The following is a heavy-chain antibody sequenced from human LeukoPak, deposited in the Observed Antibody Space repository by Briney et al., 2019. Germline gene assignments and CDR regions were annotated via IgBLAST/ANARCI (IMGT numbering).Heavy chain of an antibody. Sequence: SETLSLTCTVSGGSISSSSYYWGWIRQPPGKGLEWIGSIHYSGSTYYNSSLKSRVTISVDTSKNQFSLKLSSVTAADTAVYYCARYSGSYFDYWGQGSLVTVSS. CDR3: ARYSGSYFDY. CDR2: IHYSGST. V-gene: IGHV4-39*01. D-gene: IGHD3-10*01. J-gene: IGHJ4*02. CDR1: GGSISSSSYY.